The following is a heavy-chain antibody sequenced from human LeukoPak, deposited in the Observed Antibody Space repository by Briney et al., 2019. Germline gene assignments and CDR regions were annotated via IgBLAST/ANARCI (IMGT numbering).Heavy chain of an antibody. CDR1: GGSISSSSYY. Sequence: PSETLSLTCTVSGGSISSSSYYWGWIRQPPGKGLEWIGNIYYSRTTYYNPSLKSRVTISVDTSKNQFSLKLSSVTAADTAVYYCARHGGNTHWGQGTPVTVSS. J-gene: IGHJ4*02. V-gene: IGHV4-39*01. CDR3: ARHGGNTH. D-gene: IGHD3-16*01. CDR2: IYYSRTT.